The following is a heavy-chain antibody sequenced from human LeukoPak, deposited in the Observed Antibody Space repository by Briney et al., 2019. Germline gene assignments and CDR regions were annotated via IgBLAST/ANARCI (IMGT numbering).Heavy chain of an antibody. Sequence: ASVKVSCKASGYTFATYYLNWVRQAPGRGLEWMGSIDPNYGFAYYAQKFQGRVTMTRDTSTSTVYMEVNRLTSDDTAVYYCARVLAYCTDSSCPGMDVWGQGTTVTVSS. J-gene: IGHJ6*02. D-gene: IGHD2-8*02. CDR2: IDPNYGFA. CDR1: GYTFATYY. V-gene: IGHV1-46*01. CDR3: ARVLAYCTDSSCPGMDV.